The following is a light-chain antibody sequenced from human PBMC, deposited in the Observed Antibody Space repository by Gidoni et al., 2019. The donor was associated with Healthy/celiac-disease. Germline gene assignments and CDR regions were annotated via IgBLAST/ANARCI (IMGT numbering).Light chain of an antibody. Sequence: NFMLTQPHSVSESPGKTVTISCTGSSGSIASNYVQWYQQRPCSAPTTVIYEDNQRPSGVPDRFSGSIDSSSNSASLTISGLKTEDEADYYCQSYDSSTLWVFGGGTKLTVL. CDR2: EDN. CDR3: QSYDSSTLWV. V-gene: IGLV6-57*02. J-gene: IGLJ3*02. CDR1: SGSIASNY.